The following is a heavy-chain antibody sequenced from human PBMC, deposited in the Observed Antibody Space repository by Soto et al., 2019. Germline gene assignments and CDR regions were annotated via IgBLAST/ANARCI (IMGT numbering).Heavy chain of an antibody. D-gene: IGHD3-9*01. J-gene: IGHJ4*02. V-gene: IGHV4-39*02. CDR2: VYYNGKT. CDR3: ARDRYGGFDY. Sequence: QLQLQQSGPGLVKPSETLSLTCSVSGGSINSRSYFWAWIRQPPGKGLEWIGSVYYNGKTYYSPSLKSRHNVSVDTSQNQFSLKLSSVNAADTAIYYCARDRYGGFDYWGLGTLVIVSS. CDR1: GGSINSRSYF.